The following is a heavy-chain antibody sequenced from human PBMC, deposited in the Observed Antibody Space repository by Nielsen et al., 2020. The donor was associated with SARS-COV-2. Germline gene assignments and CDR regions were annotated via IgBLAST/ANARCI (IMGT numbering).Heavy chain of an antibody. V-gene: IGHV4-30-4*08. Sequence: SETLSLTCTVSGGSISSGGYYWSWIRQPPGKGLEWIGYIYYSGSTYYNPSLKSRVTISVDTSKNQYSLKLSSVTAADTAVYYCAREWWVRGVMDPNWFDPWGQGTLVTVSS. CDR2: IYYSGST. J-gene: IGHJ5*02. CDR1: GGSISSGGYY. D-gene: IGHD3-10*01. CDR3: AREWWVRGVMDPNWFDP.